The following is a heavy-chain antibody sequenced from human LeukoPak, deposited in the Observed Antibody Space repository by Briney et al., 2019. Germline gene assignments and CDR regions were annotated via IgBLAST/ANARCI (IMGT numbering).Heavy chain of an antibody. CDR2: IIPIFGTA. CDR3: AIAPYGGDSGYDRQDY. CDR1: GGTFSSYA. J-gene: IGHJ4*02. Sequence: SVKVSCKASGGTFSSYAISWVRQAPGQGLEWMGGIIPIFGTANYAQKFQGRVTITTDESTSTAYMELSSLRSEDTAVHDCAIAPYGGDSGYDRQDYWGQGTLVTVSS. V-gene: IGHV1-69*05. D-gene: IGHD5-12*01.